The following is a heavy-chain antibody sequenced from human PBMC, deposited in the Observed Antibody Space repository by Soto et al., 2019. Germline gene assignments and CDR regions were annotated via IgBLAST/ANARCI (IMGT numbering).Heavy chain of an antibody. CDR1: GFTFTSYY. J-gene: IGHJ6*02. CDR3: ARDRWDVDTAMVLLGPNYHHYGMDV. D-gene: IGHD5-18*01. CDR2: INPAGGTT. V-gene: IGHV1-46*01. Sequence: ASVKVSCKASGFTFTSYYMHWVRQAPGQGLEWMGIINPAGGTTTYAQSFQGRVTMTRDTSTSTVYMELSSLRSEDTAVYYCARDRWDVDTAMVLLGPNYHHYGMDVWGQGTTVTVS.